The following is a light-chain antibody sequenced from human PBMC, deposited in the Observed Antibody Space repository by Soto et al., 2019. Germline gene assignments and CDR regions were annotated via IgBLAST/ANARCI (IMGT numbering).Light chain of an antibody. Sequence: QSVLTQPPSVSGAPGQWVTISCTGNSSNLGAGYDVPWYQQLPGAAPKLVIFGNSNRPSGVPERFSGSKSGTSASLAITGVQAEDEDDDYCQASDYSLTASVFGGGTQLTVL. CDR1: SSNLGAGYD. CDR3: QASDYSLTASV. CDR2: GNS. V-gene: IGLV1-40*01. J-gene: IGLJ3*02.